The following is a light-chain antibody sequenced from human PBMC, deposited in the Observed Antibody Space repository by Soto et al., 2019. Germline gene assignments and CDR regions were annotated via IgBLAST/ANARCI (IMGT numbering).Light chain of an antibody. CDR1: SSNIGSNT. CDR3: AAWDDSLNGYV. J-gene: IGLJ1*01. CDR2: SXX. V-gene: IGLV1-44*01. Sequence: QSVLTQPPSASGTPGQRVTISCSGSSSNIGSNTVNWYQQLPGTAPXLLIYSXXXRPSGXPDRFXXXKXXXXXXXXXXXXXSEDEADYYCAAWDDSLNGYVFGTGTKLTVL.